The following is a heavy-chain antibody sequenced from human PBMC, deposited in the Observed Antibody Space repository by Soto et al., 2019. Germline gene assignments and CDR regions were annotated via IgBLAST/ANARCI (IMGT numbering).Heavy chain of an antibody. V-gene: IGHV1-18*01. D-gene: IGHD2-15*01. CDR1: GYTFTSYG. Sequence: ASVKVSCKASGYTFTSYGISWVRQVPGQGLEWMGWISAYNGNTNYAQKLQGRVTMTTDTSTSTAYMELRSLRSDDTAVYYCETCEGGSCKGGYYYYGLDVWGQGTTVTVSS. CDR2: ISAYNGNT. J-gene: IGHJ6*01. CDR3: ETCEGGSCKGGYYYYGLDV.